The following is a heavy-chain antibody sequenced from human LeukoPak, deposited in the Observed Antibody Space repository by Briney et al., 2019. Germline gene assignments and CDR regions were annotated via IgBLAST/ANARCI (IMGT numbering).Heavy chain of an antibody. Sequence: ASVKVSCKASGYTFTSYDINWVRQATGQGLEWMGWMNPNSGNTGYAQKFQGRVTMTRNTSISTAYMELSSLRSEDTAVYYCARTVIVGATSDYWGQGTLVTVSS. J-gene: IGHJ4*02. CDR2: MNPNSGNT. D-gene: IGHD1-26*01. CDR3: ARTVIVGATSDY. V-gene: IGHV1-8*01. CDR1: GYTFTSYD.